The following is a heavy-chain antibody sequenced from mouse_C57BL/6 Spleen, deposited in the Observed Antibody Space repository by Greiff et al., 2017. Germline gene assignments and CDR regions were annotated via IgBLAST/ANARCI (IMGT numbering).Heavy chain of an antibody. CDR1: GYTFTSYW. J-gene: IGHJ3*01. CDR2: IDPSDSYT. CDR3: ASNDGYYGWFAY. V-gene: IGHV1-69*01. Sequence: QVQLQQPGAELVMPGASVKLSCKASGYTFTSYWMHWVKQRPGQGLEWIGEIDPSDSYTNYNQKFKGKSTLTVDKSSSTAYMQLSSLTSEDSAVYYCASNDGYYGWFAYWGQGTLVTVSA. D-gene: IGHD2-3*01.